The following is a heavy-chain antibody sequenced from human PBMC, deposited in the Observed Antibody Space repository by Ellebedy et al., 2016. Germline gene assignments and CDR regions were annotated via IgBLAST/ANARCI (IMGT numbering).Heavy chain of an antibody. J-gene: IGHJ4*02. CDR3: ATLTIPGGSDS. CDR1: GGSISSGDYY. CDR2: MSTSGNS. V-gene: IGHV4-61*02. Sequence: SETLSLXXTVSGGSISSGDYYWSWIRQPAGKGLEWIGRMSTSGNSIYNPSLKSRVTMSVDTSKNHFSLELRSVTAADTAVYYCATLTIPGGSDSWGQGTLVTVSS. D-gene: IGHD5-24*01.